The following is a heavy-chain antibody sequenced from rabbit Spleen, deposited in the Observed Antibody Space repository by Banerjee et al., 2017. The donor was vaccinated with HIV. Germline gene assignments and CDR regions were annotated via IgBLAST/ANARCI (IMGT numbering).Heavy chain of an antibody. D-gene: IGHD8-1*01. Sequence: QSLEESGGDLVKPGASLTLTCTASGFSFSDRDVMCWVRQAPGKGLQWIACINTYTGKAVYATWANGRFTISRTSSTTVTLQMTSLPVADTATFFCARDAGRGPYIDGDFDLWGQGTLVTVS. V-gene: IGHV1S40*01. CDR3: ARDAGRGPYIDGDFDL. CDR2: INTYTGKA. CDR1: GFSFSDRDV. J-gene: IGHJ4*01.